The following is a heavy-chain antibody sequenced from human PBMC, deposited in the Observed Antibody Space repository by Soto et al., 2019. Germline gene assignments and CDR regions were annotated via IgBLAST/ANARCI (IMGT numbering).Heavy chain of an antibody. CDR1: GGSISSGDYY. V-gene: IGHV4-30-4*01. CDR3: ARGWIVVVPEGDWFDP. D-gene: IGHD2-15*01. J-gene: IGHJ5*02. Sequence: QVQLQESGPGLVKPSQTLSLTCTVSGGSISSGDYYWSWIRQPPGKGLEWIGYIYYSGSTYYNPSLKSRVTISVDTSKNQFSLKLSSVTAADTAVYYCARGWIVVVPEGDWFDPWGQGTLVTVSS. CDR2: IYYSGST.